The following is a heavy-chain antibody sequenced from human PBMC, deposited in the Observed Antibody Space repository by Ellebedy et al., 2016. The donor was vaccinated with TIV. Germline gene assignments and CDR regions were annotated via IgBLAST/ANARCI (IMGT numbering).Heavy chain of an antibody. Sequence: SETLSLXXAVSGGSISSGDYYWSWIRQHPGKGLEWIGYIYYSGSTYYNPSLKSRVTISVDTSKNQFSLKLSSVTAADTAVYYCASRSRGWRRSCSSTSCWYYYGMDVWGQGTTVTVSS. CDR2: IYYSGST. CDR1: GGSISSGDYY. D-gene: IGHD2-2*01. J-gene: IGHJ6*02. CDR3: ASRSRGWRRSCSSTSCWYYYGMDV. V-gene: IGHV4-31*11.